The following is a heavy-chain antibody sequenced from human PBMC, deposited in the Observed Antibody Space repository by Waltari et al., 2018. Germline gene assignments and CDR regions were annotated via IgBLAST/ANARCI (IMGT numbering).Heavy chain of an antibody. Sequence: QVQLQESGPGLVKPSETLSLTCTVSGGSISSYYWSWIRQPPGQGLEWIGYIYYSGSTNYNPSLKSRVTISVDTSKNQFSLKLSSVTAADTAVYYCARLRRITIFGVVIRYMDVWGKGTTVTISS. CDR3: ARLRRITIFGVVIRYMDV. D-gene: IGHD3-3*01. CDR2: IYYSGST. V-gene: IGHV4-59*01. J-gene: IGHJ6*03. CDR1: GGSISSYY.